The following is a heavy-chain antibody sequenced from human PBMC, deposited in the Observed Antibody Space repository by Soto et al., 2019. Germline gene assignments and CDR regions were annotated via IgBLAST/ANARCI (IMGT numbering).Heavy chain of an antibody. CDR1: GGSISTSGSY. Sequence: QLHLQESGPGRVKPSETLSLTCSVSGGSISTSGSYWGWVRQAPEKGLEWIGRDHYVGTINYNPSLTRRVAISVDTSKHQFSLKLTSVTAADTAVYYCARLPLVRGVPAWGQGTLVTVSS. D-gene: IGHD3-10*01. CDR3: ARLPLVRGVPA. CDR2: DHYVGTI. J-gene: IGHJ5*02. V-gene: IGHV4-39*01.